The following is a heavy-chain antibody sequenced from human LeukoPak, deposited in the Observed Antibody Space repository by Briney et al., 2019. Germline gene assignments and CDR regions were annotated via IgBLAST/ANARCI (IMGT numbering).Heavy chain of an antibody. CDR2: ISSSGSTI. J-gene: IGHJ4*02. CDR1: GFTFSSHE. V-gene: IGHV3-48*03. CDR3: ARQGSEIDY. Sequence: GGSLRLSCVASGFTFSSHEMNWIRQAPGRGLEWVSYISSSGSTIYYADSVKDRFTISRDNAKNSLYLQMNSLRAEDTAMYYCARQGSEIDYWGQGTLVTVSS.